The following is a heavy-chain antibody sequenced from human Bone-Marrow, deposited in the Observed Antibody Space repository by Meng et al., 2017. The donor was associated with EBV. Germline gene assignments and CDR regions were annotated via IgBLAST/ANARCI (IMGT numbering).Heavy chain of an antibody. D-gene: IGHD3-10*01. V-gene: IGHV1-69*01. CDR3: ASESGRGFTPDY. CDR2: LIPMSDAP. Sequence: VLLVQVGAGVKKPGSSVKASCKASGGTFRSDAVSWVRQAPGQGLEWMGGLIPMSDAPHYAQKFQGRVTIIADESTSTHYMDLSGLRSEDTAVYYCASESGRGFTPDYWGQGTLVTVSS. J-gene: IGHJ4*02. CDR1: GGTFRSDA.